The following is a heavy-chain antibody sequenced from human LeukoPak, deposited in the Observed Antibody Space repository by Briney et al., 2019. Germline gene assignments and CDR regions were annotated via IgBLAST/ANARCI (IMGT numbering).Heavy chain of an antibody. V-gene: IGHV1-18*01. D-gene: IGHD3-16*01. CDR3: ARDSPQFEGFDY. CDR2: ISAYNGNT. Sequence: ASVKVSCKASGYTFTSYGIRWVREAPGQGLEWMGWISAYNGNTNYAQKLQGRVTMTTDTSTSTAYMELRSRRSDDTAVYYCARDSPQFEGFDYWGQGTLVTVSS. CDR1: GYTFTSYG. J-gene: IGHJ4*02.